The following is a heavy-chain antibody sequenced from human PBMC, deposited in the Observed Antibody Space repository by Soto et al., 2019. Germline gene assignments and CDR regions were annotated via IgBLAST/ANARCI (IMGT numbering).Heavy chain of an antibody. CDR1: GFTFSSYS. D-gene: IGHD1-26*01. J-gene: IGHJ6*02. V-gene: IGHV3-48*02. CDR3: AREVGANTDYYYYGMDV. CDR2: ISSSSSTI. Sequence: PGGSLRLSCAASGFTFSSYSMNWARQAPGKGLEWVSYISSSSSTIYYADSVKGRFTISRDNSKNSLYLQMNSLRDEDTAVYYCAREVGANTDYYYYGMDVWGQGTTVTVSS.